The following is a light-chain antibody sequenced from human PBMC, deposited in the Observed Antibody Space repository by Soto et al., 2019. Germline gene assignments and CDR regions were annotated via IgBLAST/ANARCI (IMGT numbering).Light chain of an antibody. CDR2: DAS. J-gene: IGKJ4*01. CDR1: QSISTY. CDR3: QQRYVWLT. Sequence: IVLTQSPSTLSLSPGERATLSCRAGQSISTYLAWYQQKSGQAPRLLIYDASNRATGTPARFSGSGSGTDFTLTIISLEPEDSAVYYCQQRYVWLTFGGGTKVEIK. V-gene: IGKV3-11*01.